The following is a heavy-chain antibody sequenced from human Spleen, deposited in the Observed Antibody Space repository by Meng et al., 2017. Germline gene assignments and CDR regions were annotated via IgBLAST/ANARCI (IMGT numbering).Heavy chain of an antibody. J-gene: IGHJ3*02. Sequence: ASVKVSCKPSGYNFPDYYIHWVRRAPGQGLEWMGRINPKSGDTHYAQKFQARVTMTGDTSISTAYMELSGLRSEDTAVYYCARGVGATTLTTVDAFDIWGQGTMVTVSS. CDR2: INPKSGDT. D-gene: IGHD1-26*01. V-gene: IGHV1-2*06. CDR3: ARGVGATTLTTVDAFDI. CDR1: GYNFPDYY.